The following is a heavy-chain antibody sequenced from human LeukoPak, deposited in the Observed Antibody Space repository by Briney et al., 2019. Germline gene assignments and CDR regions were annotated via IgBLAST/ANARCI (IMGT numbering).Heavy chain of an antibody. Sequence: APVRVSCKASGYTFTSYGISWVRQAPGQGLEWRGWISTYNGNTNYAQKRPGRVTMTTDTSTSTAYMELRSLRSDDTAVYYCAVNYDILTYNWCDPWGQGTLVTVSS. J-gene: IGHJ5*02. V-gene: IGHV1-18*01. CDR1: GYTFTSYG. CDR2: ISTYNGNT. D-gene: IGHD3-9*01. CDR3: AVNYDILTYNWCDP.